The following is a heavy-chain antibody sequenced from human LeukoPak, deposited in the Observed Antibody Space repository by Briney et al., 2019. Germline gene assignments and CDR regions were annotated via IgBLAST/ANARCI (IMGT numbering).Heavy chain of an antibody. V-gene: IGHV4-31*03. CDR1: GGSISSGGYY. Sequence: PSETLSLTCTVSGGSISSGGYYWSWIRQHPGKGLEWIGYIYYSGSTYYNPSLKSRVTISVDTSKNQFSLKLSSVTVADTAVYYCARVTMVRGVIFDYWGQGTLVTVSS. CDR2: IYYSGST. J-gene: IGHJ4*02. CDR3: ARVTMVRGVIFDY. D-gene: IGHD3-10*01.